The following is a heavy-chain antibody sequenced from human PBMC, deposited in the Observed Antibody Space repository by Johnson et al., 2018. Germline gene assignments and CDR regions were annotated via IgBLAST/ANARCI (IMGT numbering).Heavy chain of an antibody. V-gene: IGHV1-3*01. J-gene: IGHJ5*02. D-gene: IGHD3-9*01. Sequence: QVQLVQSGAEVKKPGASVKVSCKASGYTFTSYAMHWVRQAPGQRLEWMGWINAGNGNTKYSQKFQGRVTITRDTSASTAYMELSSLRSEDTAVYYCARSDFDWLRKATYWFDPWGQGTLVTVSS. CDR3: ARSDFDWLRKATYWFDP. CDR2: INAGNGNT. CDR1: GYTFTSYA.